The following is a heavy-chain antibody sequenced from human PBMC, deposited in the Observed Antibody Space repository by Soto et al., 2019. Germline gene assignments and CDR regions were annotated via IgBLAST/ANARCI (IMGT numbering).Heavy chain of an antibody. CDR3: ARDLGNYYYAMDV. CDR1: GGSFSGYY. V-gene: IGHV4-34*01. J-gene: IGHJ6*02. CDR2: INHSGST. Sequence: PSETLSLTCSVYGGSFSGYYWSWIRQSPGKGLEWIGEINHSGSTKYNPSLKSRVIISVDTSKSQFSLRLSSVTAADTAVYYCARDLGNYYYAMDVWGQGTTVTSP.